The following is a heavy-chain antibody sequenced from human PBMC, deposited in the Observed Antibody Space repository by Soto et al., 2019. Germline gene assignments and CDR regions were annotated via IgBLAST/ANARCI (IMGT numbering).Heavy chain of an antibody. CDR3: ARGEYYDFWSGYYRPPDYYYHNMDV. CDR2: IKEDGSEK. J-gene: IGHJ6*02. CDR1: GFILSSHW. D-gene: IGHD3-3*01. Sequence: GGSLRLSCAASGFILSSHWMNWVRQAPGKGLEWVANIKEDGSEKNYVDSVKGRFTISRDNAKNSLYLQMNSLRAEDAAVYYCARGEYYDFWSGYYRPPDYYYHNMDVWGQGTTVTVSS. V-gene: IGHV3-7*03.